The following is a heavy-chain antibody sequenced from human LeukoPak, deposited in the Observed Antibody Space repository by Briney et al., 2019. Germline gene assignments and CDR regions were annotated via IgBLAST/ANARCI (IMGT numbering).Heavy chain of an antibody. D-gene: IGHD3-10*01. CDR3: ARTTVLLWFGEGSYYFDY. CDR2: ISSSGSTI. CDR1: GFTFSDYY. V-gene: IGHV3-11*01. Sequence: GGSLRLSCAASGFTFSDYYMSWIRQAPGKGLEWVSYISSSGSTIYYADSVKCRFTISRDKAKNSLYLQMNSLRAEDTAVYYCARTTVLLWFGEGSYYFDYWGQGTLVTVSS. J-gene: IGHJ4*02.